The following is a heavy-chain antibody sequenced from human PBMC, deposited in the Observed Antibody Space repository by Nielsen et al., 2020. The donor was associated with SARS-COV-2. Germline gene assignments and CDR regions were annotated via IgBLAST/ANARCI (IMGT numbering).Heavy chain of an antibody. V-gene: IGHV1-8*03. CDR2: MNPNSGNT. CDR3: ARDKDYYGSGSSHGRGYYYYMDV. J-gene: IGHJ6*03. CDR1: GYTFTSYG. Sequence: ASVKVSCKASGYTFTSYGISWVRQAPGQGLEWMGWMNPNSGNTGYAQKFQGRVTITADESTSTAYMELSSLRSEDTAVYYCARDKDYYGSGSSHGRGYYYYMDVWGKGTTVTVSS. D-gene: IGHD3-10*01.